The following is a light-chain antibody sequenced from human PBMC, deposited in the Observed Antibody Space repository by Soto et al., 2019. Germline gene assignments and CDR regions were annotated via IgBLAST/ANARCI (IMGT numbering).Light chain of an antibody. Sequence: ELVMTQSPATLSVSPGERATLSCRASQSVSSNLAWYQQKPGQAPRLLIYGASTRATGIPARFSGNGFGTEFTLTISSLQSEDCAVYSCQQYNNWPRTFGQGTKVDIK. CDR2: GAS. CDR1: QSVSSN. CDR3: QQYNNWPRT. J-gene: IGKJ1*01. V-gene: IGKV3-15*01.